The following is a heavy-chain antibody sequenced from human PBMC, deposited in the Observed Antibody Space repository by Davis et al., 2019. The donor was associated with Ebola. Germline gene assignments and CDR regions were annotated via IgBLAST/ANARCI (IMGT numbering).Heavy chain of an antibody. D-gene: IGHD5-12*01. CDR2: INPSGGST. CDR3: ARAYIVATITSDWFDP. CDR1: GYTFTSYY. V-gene: IGHV1-46*01. J-gene: IGHJ5*02. Sequence: AASVKVSCKASGYTFTSYYMHWVRQAPGQGFEWMGIINPSGGSTNYAQKFQGRVTMTRDTSTSTVYMELSSLRSEDTAVYYCARAYIVATITSDWFDPWGQGTLVTVSS.